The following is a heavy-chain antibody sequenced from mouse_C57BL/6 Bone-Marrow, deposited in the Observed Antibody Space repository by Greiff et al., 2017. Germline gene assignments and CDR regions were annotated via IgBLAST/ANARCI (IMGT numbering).Heavy chain of an antibody. CDR3: SRQVTTVLATKYFDV. Sequence: EVQGVESGGGLVKPGGSLKLSCAASGFTFSSYTMSWVRQTPEKRLQWVAAISGGGGNTYYPDSVKGRFTISRDNDKNILYLQMSSLRSEDTALYYCSRQVTTVLATKYFDVWGKGTTVTVSS. V-gene: IGHV5-9*01. J-gene: IGHJ1*03. D-gene: IGHD1-1*01. CDR1: GFTFSSYT. CDR2: ISGGGGNT.